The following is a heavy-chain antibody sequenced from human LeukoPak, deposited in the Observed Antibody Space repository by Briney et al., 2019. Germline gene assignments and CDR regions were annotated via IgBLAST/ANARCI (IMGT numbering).Heavy chain of an antibody. Sequence: GGSLRLSCAASGFTFSSYAMNWVRQAPGEGLEWVSVISGSGSTTYYADSVKGRFTISRDNSKNTLYLQMNSLRAEDTAVYYCAKTAGIAAAADFDYWGQGTLVTVSS. CDR3: AKTAGIAAAADFDY. V-gene: IGHV3-23*01. D-gene: IGHD6-13*01. J-gene: IGHJ4*02. CDR2: ISGSGSTT. CDR1: GFTFSSYA.